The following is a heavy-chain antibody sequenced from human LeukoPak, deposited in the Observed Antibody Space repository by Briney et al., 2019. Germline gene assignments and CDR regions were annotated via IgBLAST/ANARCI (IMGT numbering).Heavy chain of an antibody. D-gene: IGHD2-21*01. Sequence: GASLRLSCAASGFTFSSVGMSCVRQAPGEGLEWVSTISGTGGRTHYAASVKGRVTISIDNSKNTLYLQMNSLRDEDTAVYYCAKESPVVNLADYWGQGTLVTASS. CDR2: ISGTGGRT. CDR1: GFTFSSVG. J-gene: IGHJ4*02. V-gene: IGHV3-23*01. CDR3: AKESPVVNLADY.